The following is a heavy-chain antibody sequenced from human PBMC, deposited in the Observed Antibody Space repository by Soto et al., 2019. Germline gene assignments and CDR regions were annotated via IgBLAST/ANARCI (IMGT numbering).Heavy chain of an antibody. Sequence: SVKVSCKASGGTFSSYAISWVRQAPGQGLEWMGGIIPIFGTANYAQKFQGRVTITADESTSTAYMELSSLRSEDTAVYYCARVGYDFWSGYYFEYYYYGMDVWGQGTTVPVSS. CDR3: ARVGYDFWSGYYFEYYYYGMDV. J-gene: IGHJ6*02. D-gene: IGHD3-3*01. V-gene: IGHV1-69*13. CDR2: IIPIFGTA. CDR1: GGTFSSYA.